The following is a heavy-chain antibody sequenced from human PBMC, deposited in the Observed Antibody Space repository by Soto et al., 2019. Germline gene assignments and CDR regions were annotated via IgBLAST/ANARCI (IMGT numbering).Heavy chain of an antibody. CDR1: GFSFGNYV. CDR2: ISDSGGSS. CDR3: TKGGDSWSGYAQH. D-gene: IGHD3-3*01. V-gene: IGHV3-23*01. Sequence: PGGSLRLSCVASGFSFGNYVMNWVRQAPGKGLEWVSGISDSGGSSSSADSVKGRFTVSRDNSKNTLYLQMDSLTGDDTAVYYCTKGGDSWSGYAQHWGQGALVTVSS. J-gene: IGHJ1*01.